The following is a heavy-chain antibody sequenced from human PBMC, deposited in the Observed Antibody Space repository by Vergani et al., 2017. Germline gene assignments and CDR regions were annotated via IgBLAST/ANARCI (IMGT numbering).Heavy chain of an antibody. CDR1: GGSFSGYY. Sequence: QVQLQQWGAGLLKPSETLSLTCAVYGGSFSGYYWSWIRQPPGKGLEWIGYIYYSGSTNYNPSLKSRVTISVDTSKNQFSLKLSSVTAADTAVYYCARVSSSWYYYYYGMDVWGQGTTVTVSS. V-gene: IGHV4-34*11. D-gene: IGHD6-13*01. CDR2: IYYSGST. CDR3: ARVSSSWYYYYYGMDV. J-gene: IGHJ6*02.